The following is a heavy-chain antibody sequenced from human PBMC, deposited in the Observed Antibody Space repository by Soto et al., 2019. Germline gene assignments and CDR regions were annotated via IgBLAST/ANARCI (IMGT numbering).Heavy chain of an antibody. CDR1: GFTFDDYA. CDR3: VKDSAGSCCTFYLDY. CDR2: ISWNSGRI. V-gene: IGHV3-9*01. Sequence: EVQLVESGGGLVQPGRSLRLSCAASGFTFDDYAMHLVRQAPGKGLEWVSGISWNSGRIGYADSVKGRFTISRDNAKNSLFLQMSSLRVEDTALYYCVKDSAGSCCTFYLDYWGPGALVTVSS. J-gene: IGHJ4*02. D-gene: IGHD2-15*01.